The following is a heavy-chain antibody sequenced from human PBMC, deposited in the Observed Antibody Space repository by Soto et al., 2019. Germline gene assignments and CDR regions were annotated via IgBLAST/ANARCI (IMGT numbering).Heavy chain of an antibody. J-gene: IGHJ4*02. CDR2: IYYSGST. D-gene: IGHD3-22*01. CDR3: ARSDHYYYDSTGYWEY. CDR1: GGSISSYY. Sequence: PSETLSLTCTVSGGSISSYYWSWIRQPPGKGLEWIGYIYYSGSTNYNPSLKSRLTISVDTSKNQFSLKLSSVTAADTAVYYCARSDHYYYDSTGYWEYWGQGPLVTVSS. V-gene: IGHV4-59*08.